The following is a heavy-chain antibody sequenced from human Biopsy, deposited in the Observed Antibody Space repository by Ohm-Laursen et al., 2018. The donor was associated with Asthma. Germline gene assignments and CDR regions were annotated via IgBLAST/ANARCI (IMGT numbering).Heavy chain of an antibody. CDR2: GGSYYDGGLK. J-gene: IGHJ4*02. Sequence: SLRLSCAAFGFTFSSYAMHWVRQAPGKGLEWVAVGGSYYDGGLKYYADSVNGRFTVSRDDPKNTLYLQMNSLRPDDTAVYYCARDVMEWYLPAFDFWGQGTLVTVSS. CDR3: ARDVMEWYLPAFDF. CDR1: GFTFSSYA. V-gene: IGHV3-30-3*01. D-gene: IGHD3-3*01.